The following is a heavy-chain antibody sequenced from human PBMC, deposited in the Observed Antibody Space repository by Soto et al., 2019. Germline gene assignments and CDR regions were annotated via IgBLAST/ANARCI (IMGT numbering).Heavy chain of an antibody. CDR2: ISAYSGKT. CDR3: AVDSSGSTADYYYYYGLDV. Sequence: QVQLMQSGAEVKKPGASVKVSCKTSVYMFISWVRQAPGQGPAWMGWISAYSGKTQYSQNFQDRFTMTTDTSTNTAYMELRSLRSEDTAIYYCAVDSSGSTADYYYYYGLDVWGQGTTVTVSS. D-gene: IGHD3-22*01. J-gene: IGHJ6*02. V-gene: IGHV1-18*01. CDR1: VYMF.